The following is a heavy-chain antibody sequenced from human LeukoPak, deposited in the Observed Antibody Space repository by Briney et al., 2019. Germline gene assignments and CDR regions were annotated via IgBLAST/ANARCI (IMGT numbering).Heavy chain of an antibody. Sequence: PSETLSLTCAVSGYSISSGYYWGRIRQPPGQGLEWIGSIYHSGSTYYNPSLKSRVTISVDTSKNQFSLKLSSVTAADTAVYYCARTSSMVRGVIGGFLRYWGQGTLVTVSS. CDR2: IYHSGST. V-gene: IGHV4-38-2*01. CDR1: GYSISSGYY. J-gene: IGHJ4*02. CDR3: ARTSSMVRGVIGGFLRY. D-gene: IGHD3-10*01.